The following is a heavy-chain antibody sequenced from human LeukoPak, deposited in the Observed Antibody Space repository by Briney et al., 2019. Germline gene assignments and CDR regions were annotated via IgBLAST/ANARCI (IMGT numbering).Heavy chain of an antibody. CDR2: IYHSGNT. CDR1: GYSISSGYY. CDR3: ARDRDVVVPAASSLYYYYGLDV. J-gene: IGHJ6*02. D-gene: IGHD2-2*01. Sequence: SETLSLTCIVSGYSISSGYYWGWIRQPPGKGLEWIGSIYHSGNTYYNPSLKSRVTMSVDTSKNQFSLRLSSVTAADTAVYYCARDRDVVVPAASSLYYYYGLDVWGQGTTVTVSS. V-gene: IGHV4-38-2*02.